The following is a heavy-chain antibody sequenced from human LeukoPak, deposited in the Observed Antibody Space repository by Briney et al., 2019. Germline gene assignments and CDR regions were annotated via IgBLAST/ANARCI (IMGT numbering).Heavy chain of an antibody. Sequence: PGGSLRLSCAASGFTFSDYYMSWIRQAPGKGLEWVSYISSSGSTIYYADSVKGRFTISRDNSKNTLYLQMNSLRAEDTAVYYCAKSGFYQLLPVGMDVWGKGTTVTVSS. J-gene: IGHJ6*04. V-gene: IGHV3-11*04. CDR2: ISSSGSTI. D-gene: IGHD2-2*01. CDR3: AKSGFYQLLPVGMDV. CDR1: GFTFSDYY.